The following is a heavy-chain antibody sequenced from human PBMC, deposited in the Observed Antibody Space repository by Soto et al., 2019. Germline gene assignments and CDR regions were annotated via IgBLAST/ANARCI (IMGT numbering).Heavy chain of an antibody. V-gene: IGHV1-69*13. CDR1: GGTFSSYA. CDR3: ARAINSRFGESLN. Sequence: SVKVSCKASGGTFSSYAISWVRQAPGQGLEWMGGIIPIFGTANYAQKFQGRVTITADESTSTAYMELSSLRSEDTAVYYCARAINSRFGESLNWGQGTLVTVSS. CDR2: IIPIFGTA. J-gene: IGHJ4*02. D-gene: IGHD3-10*01.